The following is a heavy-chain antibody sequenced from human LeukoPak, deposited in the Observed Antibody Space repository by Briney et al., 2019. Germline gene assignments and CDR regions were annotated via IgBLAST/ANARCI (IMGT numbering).Heavy chain of an antibody. Sequence: PGGSLRLSCAASGFTFDDYATHWVRQAPGKGLEWVSGISWNSGSIGYADSVKGRFTISRDNAKNSLYLQMNSLRAEDTALYYCAKDNEGDFWYFDYWGQGTLVTVSS. CDR3: AKDNEGDFWYFDY. J-gene: IGHJ4*02. CDR1: GFTFDDYA. V-gene: IGHV3-9*01. CDR2: ISWNSGSI. D-gene: IGHD3-3*01.